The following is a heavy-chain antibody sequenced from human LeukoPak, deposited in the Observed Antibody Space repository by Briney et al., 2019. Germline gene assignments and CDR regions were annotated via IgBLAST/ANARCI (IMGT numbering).Heavy chain of an antibody. Sequence: GGSLRLSCSASGFTFSSYSMNRVPQAPGKGLERDSSISSNSSHINYADSVKGRFTISRDNGKNSLYLQMNSLRAEDTAVYYCARRYCSSTSCYISYYYMGVWGKGATVTVSS. D-gene: IGHD2-2*02. CDR1: GFTFSSYS. J-gene: IGHJ6*03. CDR3: ARRYCSSTSCYISYYYMGV. CDR2: ISSNSSHI. V-gene: IGHV3-21*01.